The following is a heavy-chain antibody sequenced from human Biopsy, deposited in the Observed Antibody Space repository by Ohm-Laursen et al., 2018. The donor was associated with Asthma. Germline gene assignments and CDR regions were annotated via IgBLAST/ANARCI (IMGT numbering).Heavy chain of an antibody. D-gene: IGHD2-21*01. J-gene: IGHJ4*02. V-gene: IGHV3-21*06. CDR1: GFTFSHYN. CDR2: ITDTSRYI. CDR3: AKDERAYYGSDSKYMQPVPLGD. Sequence: SLRLSCSASGFTFSHYNMNWVRQAPGKGLEWVSSITDTSRYIKYADSVKGRFTISGDNAKNSLYLQMNSLRAEDTAVYYCAKDERAYYGSDSKYMQPVPLGDWGQGTVVIVSA.